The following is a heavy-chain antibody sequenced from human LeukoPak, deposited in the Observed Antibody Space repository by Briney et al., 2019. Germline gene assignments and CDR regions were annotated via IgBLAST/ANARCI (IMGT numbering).Heavy chain of an antibody. V-gene: IGHV3-53*01. CDR2: IYSGGST. D-gene: IGHD4-17*01. J-gene: IGHJ4*02. CDR3: AREHYGDFSHFDY. Sequence: PGGSLRLSCAASGFTVSSNYMSWVRQAPGKGLEWVSVIYSGGSTYYADSVKGRFTISRDNSKNTLYLQMNSLRAEDTAVYYCAREHYGDFSHFDYWGQGTLVTVSS. CDR1: GFTVSSNY.